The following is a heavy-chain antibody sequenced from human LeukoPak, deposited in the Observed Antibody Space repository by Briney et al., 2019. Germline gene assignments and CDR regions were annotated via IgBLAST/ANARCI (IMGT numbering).Heavy chain of an antibody. Sequence: SVKVSCKASGYTFTGYYMHWVRQAPGQGLEWMGWINPNSGGTNYAQKFQGRVTMTRDTSISTAYMELSRLRSDDTAVYYCARGIGITGTTLDYWGQGTLVTVSS. J-gene: IGHJ4*02. CDR3: ARGIGITGTTLDY. CDR1: GYTFTGYY. V-gene: IGHV1-2*02. D-gene: IGHD1-7*01. CDR2: INPNSGGT.